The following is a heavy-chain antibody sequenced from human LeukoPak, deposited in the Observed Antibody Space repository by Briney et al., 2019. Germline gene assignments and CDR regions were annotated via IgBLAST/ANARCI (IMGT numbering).Heavy chain of an antibody. CDR3: AKAGGGSGWSSY. CDR1: GFTVSSNS. J-gene: IGHJ4*02. Sequence: GGSLRLSCTVSGFTVSSNSMSWVRQAPGKGLEWVSYISSSSSMIYYADSVKGRFTISRDNAKNSLYLQMNSLRAEDTAVYYCAKAGGGSGWSSYWGQGTLVTVSS. D-gene: IGHD6-19*01. V-gene: IGHV3-48*01. CDR2: ISSSSSMI.